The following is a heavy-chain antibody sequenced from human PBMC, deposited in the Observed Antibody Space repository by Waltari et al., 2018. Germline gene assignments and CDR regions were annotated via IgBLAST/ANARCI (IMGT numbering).Heavy chain of an antibody. Sequence: QVQLVQSGAEGMKPGSSAKVSCKASGGTFSSEAISWVRQAPGQGLEWMGRIIPILGIANYAQKFQGRVTITADKSTSTAYMELSSLRSEDTAVYYCARDDAFDIWGQGTMVTVSS. J-gene: IGHJ3*02. CDR1: GGTFSSEA. CDR2: IIPILGIA. CDR3: ARDDAFDI. V-gene: IGHV1-69*04.